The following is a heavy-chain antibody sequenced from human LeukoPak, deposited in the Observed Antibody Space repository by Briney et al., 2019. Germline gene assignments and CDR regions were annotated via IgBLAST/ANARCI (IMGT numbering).Heavy chain of an antibody. CDR1: GGSISSYY. Sequence: SESLSLTCTVSGGSISSYYWSWIRQPAGKGLEWIGRIYTSGSTNYNPSLKSRVTMSVDTSKNQFSLKLSSVTAADTAVYYCARVRLAAAAFDIWGQGTMVTVSS. D-gene: IGHD6-13*01. CDR2: IYTSGST. J-gene: IGHJ3*02. CDR3: ARVRLAAAAFDI. V-gene: IGHV4-4*07.